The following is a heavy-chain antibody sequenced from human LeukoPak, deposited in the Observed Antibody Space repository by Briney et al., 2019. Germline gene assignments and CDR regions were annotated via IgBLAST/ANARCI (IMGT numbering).Heavy chain of an antibody. J-gene: IGHJ5*02. CDR2: INPNSGNT. CDR3: ARASFWESPINWFAP. CDR1: GYTFTGYY. V-gene: IGHV1-8*03. Sequence: ASVKVSCKASGYTFTGYYMHWVRQAPGQGLEWMGWINPNSGNTGYAQKFQGRVTITRNTSISTAYMELSSLRSEDTAVYYCARASFWESPINWFAPWGQGTLVTVSS. D-gene: IGHD3-16*01.